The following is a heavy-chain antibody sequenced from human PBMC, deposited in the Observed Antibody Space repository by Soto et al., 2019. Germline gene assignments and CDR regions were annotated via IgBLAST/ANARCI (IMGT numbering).Heavy chain of an antibody. Sequence: GGSLRLSCAASGLTFSSYAMNWVRQAPGKGLEWVAVISYDGSNKYYADPVKGRFTISRDNSKNTLYLQMNSLRVEDTAAYYCARTEGVVGVRSRWFDPWGQGTLVTVSS. J-gene: IGHJ5*02. CDR1: GLTFSSYA. CDR2: ISYDGSNK. D-gene: IGHD1-26*01. V-gene: IGHV3-30-3*01. CDR3: ARTEGVVGVRSRWFDP.